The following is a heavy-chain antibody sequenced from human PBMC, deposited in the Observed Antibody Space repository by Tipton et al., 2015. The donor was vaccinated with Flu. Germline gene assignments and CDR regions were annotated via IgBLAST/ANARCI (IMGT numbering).Heavy chain of an antibody. V-gene: IGHV3-30*03. D-gene: IGHD3-22*01. Sequence: SLRLSCAASGFSFSSYAMLWVRQAAGKGLEWVSIISSYDGGDKYYADSVKGRFTISRDNAKNTLYLQVNSLRVEDSAVYYCARIYDSSGYYGVVGAFDISGQGTKVTVSS. CDR3: ARIYDSSGYYGVVGAFDI. CDR1: GFSFSSYA. J-gene: IGHJ3*02. CDR2: ISSYDGGDK.